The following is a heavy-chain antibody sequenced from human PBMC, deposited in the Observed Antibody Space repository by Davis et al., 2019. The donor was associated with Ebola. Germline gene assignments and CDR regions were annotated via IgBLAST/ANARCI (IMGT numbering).Heavy chain of an antibody. V-gene: IGHV5-10-1*01. CDR1: GYSFTSYW. CDR3: ARQDTAMVMSSDY. CDR2: IDPSDSYT. J-gene: IGHJ4*02. D-gene: IGHD5-18*01. Sequence: GESLKIPCKGSGYSFTSYWIGWVRQMPGKGLEWMGRIDPSDSYTNYSPSFQGHVTISADKSLSTAYLQWSSLKASDTAMYYCARQDTAMVMSSDYWGQGTLVTVSS.